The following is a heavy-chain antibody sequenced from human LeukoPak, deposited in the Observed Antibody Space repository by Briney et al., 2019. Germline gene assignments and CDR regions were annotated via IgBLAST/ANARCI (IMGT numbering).Heavy chain of an antibody. CDR1: GFTFSDYY. J-gene: IGHJ6*03. CDR2: ISSSGSTI. Sequence: PGRSLGLSCAASGFTFSDYYMIWSRHAPRRGLEWGSYISSSGSTIYYADSVKGRFTISRDNAKNSLYLQMNSLRAEDTAVYYCARVAAAVAYYYYYMDVWGKGTTVTVSS. D-gene: IGHD6-13*01. V-gene: IGHV3-11*01. CDR3: ARVAAAVAYYYYYMDV.